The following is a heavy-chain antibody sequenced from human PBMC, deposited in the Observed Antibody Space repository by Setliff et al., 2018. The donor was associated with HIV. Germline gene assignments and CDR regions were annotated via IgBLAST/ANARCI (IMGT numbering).Heavy chain of an antibody. V-gene: IGHV1-2*06. D-gene: IGHD6-19*01. J-gene: IGHJ6*02. Sequence: ASVKVSCKTSGYTFTGYYIHWVRQVPGQGLEWMGRINPNTGGTDYAQKFQGRVTMTGDTSISTAYMELSSLRSEDTAVYYCARIAVAGTLYYYYGMDVWGQGTTVTVSS. CDR1: GYTFTGYY. CDR2: INPNTGGT. CDR3: ARIAVAGTLYYYYGMDV.